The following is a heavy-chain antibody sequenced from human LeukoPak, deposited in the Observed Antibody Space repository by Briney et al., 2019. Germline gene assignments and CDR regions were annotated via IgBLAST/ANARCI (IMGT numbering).Heavy chain of an antibody. CDR3: ARVFVLHPAPVSYYHDSSGTDAFDI. CDR2: IIPIFGIA. D-gene: IGHD3-22*01. J-gene: IGHJ3*02. V-gene: IGHV1-69*13. CDR1: GGTFSSYA. Sequence: SVKVSCKASGGTFSSYAISWVRQAPGQGLEWMGGIIPIFGIANYAQKFQGRVTITADESTSTAYMELSSLRSEDTAVYYCARVFVLHPAPVSYYHDSSGTDAFDIWGQGTMVTVSS.